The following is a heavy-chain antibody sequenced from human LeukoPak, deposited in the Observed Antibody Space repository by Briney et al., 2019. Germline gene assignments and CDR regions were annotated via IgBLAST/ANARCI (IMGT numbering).Heavy chain of an antibody. D-gene: IGHD1-26*01. CDR1: GFTFSSYG. CDR2: ISYDGSNK. Sequence: PGGSLRLSCAASGFTFSSYGMHWVRQAPGKGLEWVAVISYDGSNKYYADSVKGRFTISRDNSKNTLYLQMSSLRAEDTAVYYCAKDLESVYSLDAFDIWGQGTMVTVSS. CDR3: AKDLESVYSLDAFDI. V-gene: IGHV3-30*18. J-gene: IGHJ3*02.